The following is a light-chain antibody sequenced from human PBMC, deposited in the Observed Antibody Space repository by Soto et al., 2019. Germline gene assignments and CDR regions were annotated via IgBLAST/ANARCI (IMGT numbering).Light chain of an antibody. V-gene: IGLV1-44*01. CDR3: ASWDVSLNGLYV. J-gene: IGLJ1*01. CDR1: SSNNGSGT. CDR2: NNN. Sequence: QSVLTQPPSVSGTPGQRVTISCSGSSSNNGSGTVNWYQQLPGTAPKLLIYNNNQWPSGVPDRFSGSKSGTSASLAISGLQSEDEADYYCASWDVSLNGLYVFGTGTKLTVL.